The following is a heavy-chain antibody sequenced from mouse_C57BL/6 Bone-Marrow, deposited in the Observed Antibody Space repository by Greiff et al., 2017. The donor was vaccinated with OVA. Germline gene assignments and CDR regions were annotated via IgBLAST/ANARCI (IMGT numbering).Heavy chain of an antibody. V-gene: IGHV1-81*01. CDR1: GYTFTSYG. D-gene: IGHD2-1*01. CDR2: IYPRSGNT. Sequence: QVQLQQSGAELARPGASVKLSCKASGYTFTSYGISWVKQRTGQGLEWIGEIYPRSGNTYYNEKFKGKATLTADTSSNTAYLQLSSLTSEDTAVYYCARPYGNYEAWFAYWGQGTLVTVSA. CDR3: ARPYGNYEAWFAY. J-gene: IGHJ3*01.